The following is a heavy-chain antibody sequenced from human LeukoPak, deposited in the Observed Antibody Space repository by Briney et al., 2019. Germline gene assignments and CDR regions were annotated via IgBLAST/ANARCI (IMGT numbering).Heavy chain of an antibody. CDR2: ISGSGGST. J-gene: IGHJ3*02. V-gene: IGHV3-23*01. D-gene: IGHD1-26*01. CDR3: AKVRSGSYSAFDI. CDR1: GFTFSSYA. Sequence: PGGSLRLSCAASGFTFSSYAMSWVRQAPGKGLEWVSAISGSGGSTYYADSVKGRFTISRDNSKDTLYLQMNSLRAEDTAVYYCAKVRSGSYSAFDIWGQGTMVTVSS.